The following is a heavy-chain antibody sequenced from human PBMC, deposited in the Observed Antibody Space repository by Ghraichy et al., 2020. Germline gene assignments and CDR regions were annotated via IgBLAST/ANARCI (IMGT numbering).Heavy chain of an antibody. CDR1: GFTFSSYA. D-gene: IGHD3-22*01. J-gene: IGHJ4*02. CDR2: ISGSGGST. CDR3: AKDPSPDYYDSSGYFDY. Sequence: GGSLRLSCAASGFTFSSYAMSWVRQAPGKGLEWVSAISGSGGSTYYADSVKGRFTISRDNSKNTLYLQMNSLRAEDTAVYYCAKDPSPDYYDSSGYFDYWGQGTLVTVSS. V-gene: IGHV3-23*01.